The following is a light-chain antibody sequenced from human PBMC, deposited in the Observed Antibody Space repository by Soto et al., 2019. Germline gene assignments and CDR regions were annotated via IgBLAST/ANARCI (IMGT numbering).Light chain of an antibody. CDR2: DAS. J-gene: IGKJ1*01. Sequence: EIVLTHSPATLSLSPGERATLSCRASQSVSSYLAWYQQKPGQAPRLLIYDASNRATGIPARFSGSGSGTDFTLTISSLEPEDFAVYYCQQRSHWPWTFGQGTKV. V-gene: IGKV3-11*01. CDR1: QSVSSY. CDR3: QQRSHWPWT.